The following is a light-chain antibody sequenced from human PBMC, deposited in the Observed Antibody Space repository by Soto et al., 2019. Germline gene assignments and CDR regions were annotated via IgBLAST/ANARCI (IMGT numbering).Light chain of an antibody. CDR1: SSDIGHYDY. CDR3: CSLTTSHTYV. Sequence: QSALTQPASVSGSPGQSITISCTGTSSDIGHYDYVSWYQQHPGKAPKLIINHVTCRPAGLSNRYSGSKSGNSASLTISGLQADEEADYYCCSLTTSHTYVFGSGTPLTVL. J-gene: IGLJ1*01. V-gene: IGLV2-14*03. CDR2: HVT.